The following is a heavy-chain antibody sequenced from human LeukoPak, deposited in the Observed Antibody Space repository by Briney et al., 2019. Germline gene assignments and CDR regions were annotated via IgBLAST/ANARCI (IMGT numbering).Heavy chain of an antibody. CDR1: GFSFSGHW. J-gene: IGHJ4*02. V-gene: IGHV3-74*01. D-gene: IGHD6-6*01. CDR2: ISPTGSTT. CDR3: ARGPNSNWSGLDF. Sequence: GGSLRLSCTASGFSFSGHWMHWDRQLPGKGLVWVSRISPTGSTTSYADSVKGRFTVSRDNAKNTLYLQVNNLRAEDTAVYYCARGPNSNWSGLDFWGQGTLLTVSS.